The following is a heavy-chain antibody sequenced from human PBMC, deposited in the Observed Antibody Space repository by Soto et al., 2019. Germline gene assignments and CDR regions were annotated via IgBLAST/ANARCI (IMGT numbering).Heavy chain of an antibody. CDR2: ISIHSGKT. J-gene: IGHJ4*02. CDR1: GFPCSDSG. Sequence: VQLVQSGGEMKKPGASVKVSCKASGFPCSDSGIAWLRQAPGQGLEWMAWISIHSGKTTYAQALQDRVTLTTDTSTNTAYLELRGLRSDDRAVYYCARQKVLLFLPDLWGQGTLVTVSS. D-gene: IGHD3-10*01. V-gene: IGHV1-18*01. CDR3: ARQKVLLFLPDL.